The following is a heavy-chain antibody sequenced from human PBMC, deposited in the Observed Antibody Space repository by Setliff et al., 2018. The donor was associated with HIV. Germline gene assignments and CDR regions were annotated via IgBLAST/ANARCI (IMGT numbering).Heavy chain of an antibody. D-gene: IGHD5-12*01. CDR2: IYHSGST. Sequence: PSETLSLTCTVSGYSISSGYYWGWIRQPPGKGLEWIANIYHSGSTYYNPSLNNRAAIVLDTSRNQFSLWLTSVTAADTAVYYCARVGLRFKYTFDYWGQGMLVTVSS. J-gene: IGHJ4*02. V-gene: IGHV4-38-2*02. CDR3: ARVGLRFKYTFDY. CDR1: GYSISSGYY.